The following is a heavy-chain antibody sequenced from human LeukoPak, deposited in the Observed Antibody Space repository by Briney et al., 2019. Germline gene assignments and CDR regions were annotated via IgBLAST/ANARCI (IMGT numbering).Heavy chain of an antibody. D-gene: IGHD3-10*01. V-gene: IGHV3-23*01. J-gene: IGHJ4*02. CDR3: AKDHAYYYGSGIGGFDY. CDR1: GFTFSSYA. CDR2: ISGSGATT. Sequence: PGGSLRLSCAASGFTFSSYAMSWVRQAPGKGLEWVSAISGSGATTYYADSVKGRFTISRDKSSNTLYLQMNSLRAEDTAVYYCAKDHAYYYGSGIGGFDYWGQGTLVTVSS.